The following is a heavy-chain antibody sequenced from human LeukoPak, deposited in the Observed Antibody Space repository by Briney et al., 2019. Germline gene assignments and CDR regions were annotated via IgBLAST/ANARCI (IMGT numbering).Heavy chain of an antibody. J-gene: IGHJ5*02. CDR2: SSANRGGT. V-gene: IGHV1-2*02. D-gene: IGHD2-8*01. Sequence: ASLRDSCQASGYTFTGYHMHWVRQAPGQGLEWMESSSANRGGTNYAQKLQGRVRMTRDRSISTAYRGLSSVRTDDTAVYYCARDTECMSWFDPWGQGTLVTVSA. CDR1: GYTFTGYH. CDR3: ARDTECMSWFDP.